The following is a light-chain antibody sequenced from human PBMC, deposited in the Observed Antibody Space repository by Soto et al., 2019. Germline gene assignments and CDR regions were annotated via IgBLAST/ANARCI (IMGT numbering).Light chain of an antibody. CDR1: EGIRND. J-gene: IGKJ5*01. CDR3: LQYKNSPIT. CDR2: AAS. Sequence: DIQMTQSPSSVSASGGDRITIXXRASEGIRNDLGWYQQKPGKAPXRLIFAASSLQSGVPSRFSGSGSGTDFTLTISSLQPEDFATYYCLQYKNSPITFGQGTHWRL. V-gene: IGKV1-17*01.